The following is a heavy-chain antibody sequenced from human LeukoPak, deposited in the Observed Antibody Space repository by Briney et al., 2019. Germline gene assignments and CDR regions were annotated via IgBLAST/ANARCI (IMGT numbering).Heavy chain of an antibody. V-gene: IGHV4-39*07. J-gene: IGHJ6*03. CDR3: AREVGGYDPSVYYYYYMDV. D-gene: IGHD5-12*01. Sequence: SETLSLTCTVSGGSISSRSYCWGWIRQPPGKGLEWIGTICYSGSTYYNPSLKSRVTMSVDTSKNQFSLKLSSVTAADTAVYYCAREVGGYDPSVYYYYYMDVWGKGTTVTISS. CDR1: GGSISSRSYC. CDR2: ICYSGST.